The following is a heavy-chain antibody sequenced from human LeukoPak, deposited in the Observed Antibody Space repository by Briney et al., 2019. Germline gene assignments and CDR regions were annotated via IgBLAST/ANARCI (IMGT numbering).Heavy chain of an antibody. Sequence: PGGYLRLSCTASGFRFSDFWMHWVRQAPGKGLEWVSRIRGDWHDTTYADSVKGRFTISRDNAQNTLYLQMNSLRVKDTAVYYCASDRVLGSGSLDNWGQGTLVTVSS. CDR1: GFRFSDFW. D-gene: IGHD3-10*01. CDR2: IRGDWHDT. CDR3: ASDRVLGSGSLDN. V-gene: IGHV3-74*01. J-gene: IGHJ4*02.